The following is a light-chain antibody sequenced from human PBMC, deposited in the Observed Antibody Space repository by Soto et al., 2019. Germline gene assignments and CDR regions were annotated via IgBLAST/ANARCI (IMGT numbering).Light chain of an antibody. Sequence: ELVMTHSPATLSVSPGGRATLSCRASQSVGSNYLAWYQQRPGQAPRLLIYGISTRATGIPARFSGSGSGTEFTLTISSLQSEDFAFYYCQQYSNWPITFGQGTRLEIK. J-gene: IGKJ5*01. CDR1: QSVGSN. CDR2: GIS. V-gene: IGKV3-15*01. CDR3: QQYSNWPIT.